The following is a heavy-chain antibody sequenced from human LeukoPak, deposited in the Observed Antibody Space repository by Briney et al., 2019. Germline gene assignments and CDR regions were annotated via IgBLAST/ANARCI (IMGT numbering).Heavy chain of an antibody. CDR2: IKQDGSEK. CDR3: ARNPPGIVGAPTHYCYYMDV. D-gene: IGHD1-26*01. V-gene: IGHV3-7*01. CDR1: GFTFSSYA. J-gene: IGHJ6*03. Sequence: QSGGSLRLSCAASGFTFSSYAMSWVRQAPGKGLQWVANIKQDGSEKNYVDSVKGRFSISRDNAKNSLYLQMNSLTAEDTAVYYCARNPPGIVGAPTHYCYYMDVWGRGTTVTISS.